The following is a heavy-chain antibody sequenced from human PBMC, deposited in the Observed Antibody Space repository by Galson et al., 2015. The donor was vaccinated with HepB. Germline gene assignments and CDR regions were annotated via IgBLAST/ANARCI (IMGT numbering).Heavy chain of an antibody. CDR2: ISYDGSNK. J-gene: IGHJ4*02. V-gene: IGHV3-30*18. Sequence: SLRLSCAASGFTFSSYGMHWVRQAPGKGLEWVAVISYDGSNKYYADSVKGRFTISRDNSKNTLYLQMNSLRAEDTAVYYCAKGVKYYFDYWGQGTLVTVSS. CDR1: GFTFSSYG. CDR3: AKGVKYYFDY.